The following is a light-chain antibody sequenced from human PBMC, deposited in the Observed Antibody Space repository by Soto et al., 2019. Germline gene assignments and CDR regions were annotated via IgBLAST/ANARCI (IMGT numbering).Light chain of an antibody. V-gene: IGKV1-5*01. J-gene: IGKJ5*01. CDR1: QSISTF. CDR2: DAS. Sequence: QMTQSPSTLSASEGDTVTITCRASQSISTFLAWYQQKPGKAPKLLIFDASSLKSGVPSRFSGSGSGTEFTLTISRLEPEDFAVYYCQQYGNSPITFGQGTRLEIK. CDR3: QQYGNSPIT.